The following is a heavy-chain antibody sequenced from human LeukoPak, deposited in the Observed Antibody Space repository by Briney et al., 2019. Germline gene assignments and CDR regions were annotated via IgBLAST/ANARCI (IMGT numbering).Heavy chain of an antibody. D-gene: IGHD6-13*01. CDR2: ISGSGAST. Sequence: GGSLRLSCAASGFTFSSHAMSWVRQAPGKGLDWVSGISGSGASTYYADSVKGRFTISRDNSKNTLYLQMNGLRAEDTAVYYCARADTSSWRVYWGQGTLVTVSS. J-gene: IGHJ4*02. V-gene: IGHV3-23*01. CDR3: ARADTSSWRVY. CDR1: GFTFSSHA.